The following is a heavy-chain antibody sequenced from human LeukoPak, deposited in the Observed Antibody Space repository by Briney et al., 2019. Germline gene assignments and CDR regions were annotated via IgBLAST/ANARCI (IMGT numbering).Heavy chain of an antibody. J-gene: IGHJ4*02. Sequence: PGGSLRLSCAASGFTFSDHHMNWIRQAPGKGLEWVSYISPGGHTVYFADSVKGRFTLSRDNAKNSLSLQMNSLTAEDTAVYYCAAGRDIAVAGPGGYFDYWGQGTLVTVSS. V-gene: IGHV3-11*01. CDR3: AAGRDIAVAGPGGYFDY. CDR1: GFTFSDHH. CDR2: ISPGGHTV. D-gene: IGHD6-19*01.